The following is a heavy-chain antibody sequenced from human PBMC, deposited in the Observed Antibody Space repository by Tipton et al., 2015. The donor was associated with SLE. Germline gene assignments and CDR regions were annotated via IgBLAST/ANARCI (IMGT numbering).Heavy chain of an antibody. CDR2: IYYSGST. CDR3: ARDRPDYYFDY. D-gene: IGHD1-14*01. Sequence: TLSLTCTVSGGSVSSGSYYWSWIRQPPGKGLEWIGYIYYSGSTNYNPSLKSRVTISVDTSKNQFSLKLSSVTAADTAVYYCARDRPDYYFDYWGQGILVTVSS. V-gene: IGHV4-61*01. CDR1: GGSVSSGSYY. J-gene: IGHJ4*02.